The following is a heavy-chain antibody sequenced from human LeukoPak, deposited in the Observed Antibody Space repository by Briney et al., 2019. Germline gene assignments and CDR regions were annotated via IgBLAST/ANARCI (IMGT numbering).Heavy chain of an antibody. D-gene: IGHD6-13*01. CDR2: IYYSGST. Sequence: SETLSLTCTVSGGSISSYYWSWIRQPPGKGLEWIGYIYYSGSTNYNPSLKSRVTISVDTSKNQFSLKLSSVTAADTAVYYCARVVRFGSSWFLDYWGQGTLVTVSS. V-gene: IGHV4-59*01. J-gene: IGHJ4*02. CDR1: GGSISSYY. CDR3: ARVVRFGSSWFLDY.